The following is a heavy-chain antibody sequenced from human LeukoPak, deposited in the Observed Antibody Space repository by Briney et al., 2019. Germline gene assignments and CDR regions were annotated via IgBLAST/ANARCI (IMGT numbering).Heavy chain of an antibody. CDR2: INCNSGVA. CDR3: ARDPYSVLWSGYSLEYFDF. V-gene: IGHV1-2*06. Sequence: ASVMVSCKTSRYTFSGYYIHWVRQAPGQGLEWMGRINCNSGVASYAQRFQGRVTMTRDTSIDTAYMELTRLTYDDTAIYFCARDPYSVLWSGYSLEYFDFWGQGTLVTVSP. CDR1: RYTFSGYY. D-gene: IGHD3-3*01. J-gene: IGHJ4*02.